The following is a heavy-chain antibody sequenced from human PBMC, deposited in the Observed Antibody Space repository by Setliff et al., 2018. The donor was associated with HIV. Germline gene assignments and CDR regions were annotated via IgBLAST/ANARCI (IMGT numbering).Heavy chain of an antibody. CDR2: INTNTGNP. V-gene: IGHV7-4-1*02. D-gene: IGHD3-10*01. J-gene: IGHJ2*01. CDR1: GYTFTTYS. CDR3: ARSHYGMMGNWYFDL. Sequence: ASVKVSCKASGYTFTTYSINWVRQAPGQGLEWMGWINTNTGNPTYAQAFTGRFVFSLDTSVSTAYLQISSVKAEDTAMYYCARSHYGMMGNWYFDLWGRGTLVTVPS.